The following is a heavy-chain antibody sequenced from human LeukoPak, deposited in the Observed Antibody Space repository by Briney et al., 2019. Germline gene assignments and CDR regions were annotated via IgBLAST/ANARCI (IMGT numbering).Heavy chain of an antibody. Sequence: GGSLRLSCAASGFTVSSNYMSWVRQAPGKGLEWVSYISSSSRTIYYADSVKGRFTISRDNAKNSLYLQMNSLRAEDKAVYYCARLKLLWSNYFDYWGQGTLVTVSS. V-gene: IGHV3-48*04. D-gene: IGHD2-2*01. J-gene: IGHJ4*02. CDR3: ARLKLLWSNYFDY. CDR2: ISSSSRTI. CDR1: GFTVSSNY.